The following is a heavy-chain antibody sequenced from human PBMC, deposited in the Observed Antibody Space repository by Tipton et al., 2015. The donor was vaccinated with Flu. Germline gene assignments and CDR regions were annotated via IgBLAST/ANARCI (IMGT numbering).Heavy chain of an antibody. D-gene: IGHD3-10*01. J-gene: IGHJ4*02. CDR1: GFIFTDYW. CDR3: VRKGFGDY. V-gene: IGHV3-7*01. CDR2: IRQDGNER. Sequence: SLRLSCAAPGFIFTDYWMAWVRQAPGKGLEWAANIRQDGNERYYVDSVKGRFTISRDNARNSLFLQMNRLRVEDTAVYYCVRKGFGDYWGQGILVTVSS.